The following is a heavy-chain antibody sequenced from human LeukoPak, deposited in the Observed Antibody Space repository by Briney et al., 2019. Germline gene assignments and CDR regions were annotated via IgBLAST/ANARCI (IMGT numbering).Heavy chain of an antibody. J-gene: IGHJ4*02. CDR3: AKDRQYYDFWRALLTFDY. CDR2: ISGSGGST. Sequence: GGSLRLSCAASGFTFSSYAMSWVRQAPGKGLEWVSAISGSGGSTYYADSVKGRFTISRDNSKNTLYLQMNSLRAEDTAVYYCAKDRQYYDFWRALLTFDYWGQGTLVTVSS. D-gene: IGHD3-3*01. V-gene: IGHV3-23*01. CDR1: GFTFSSYA.